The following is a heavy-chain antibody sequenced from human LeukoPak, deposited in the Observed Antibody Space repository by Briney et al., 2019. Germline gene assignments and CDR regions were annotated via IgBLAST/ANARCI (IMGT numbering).Heavy chain of an antibody. J-gene: IGHJ2*01. D-gene: IGHD6-13*01. V-gene: IGHV4-34*01. CDR2: INHSGST. CDR3: ARHVLHQLYWYLDL. CDR1: GGSFSGYY. Sequence: SETLSLTCAVYGGSFSGYYWSWIRQPPGKGLEWIGEINHSGSTNYNPSLKSRVTISVDTSKNQFSLKLSSVTAADTAVYYCARHVLHQLYWYLDLWGRGTLVTVSS.